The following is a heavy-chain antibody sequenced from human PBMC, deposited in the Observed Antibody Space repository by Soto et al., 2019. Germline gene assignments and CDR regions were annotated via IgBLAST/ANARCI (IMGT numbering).Heavy chain of an antibody. V-gene: IGHV6-1*01. D-gene: IGHD2-8*01. CDR1: GDSVSSNSAA. Sequence: SQTLSLTCAISGDSVSSNSAAWNWIRQSPSRGLEWLGRTYYRSKWYNDYAVSVKSRITINPDTSKNQFSLQLNSLRAEDTAVYYCARGSSVWTKLLGGGMDVWGQGTTVTVSS. CDR3: ARGSSVWTKLLGGGMDV. CDR2: TYYRSKWYN. J-gene: IGHJ6*02.